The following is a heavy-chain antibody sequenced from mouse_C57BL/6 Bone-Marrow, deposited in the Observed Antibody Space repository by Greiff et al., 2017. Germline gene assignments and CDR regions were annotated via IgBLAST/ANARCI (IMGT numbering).Heavy chain of an antibody. CDR3: ARSRMTTVGDY. V-gene: IGHV1-22*01. D-gene: IGHD1-1*01. CDR1: GYTFTDYN. Sequence: DVKLQESGPELVKPGASVKMSCKASGYTFTDYNMHWVKQSHGKSLEWIGYINPNNGGTSYNQKFKGKATLTVNKSSSTAYMELRSLTSEESAGYYCARSRMTTVGDYWGQGTTLTVSS. CDR2: INPNNGGT. J-gene: IGHJ2*01.